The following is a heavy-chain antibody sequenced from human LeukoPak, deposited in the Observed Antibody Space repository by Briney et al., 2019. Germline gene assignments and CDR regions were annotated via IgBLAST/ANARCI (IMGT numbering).Heavy chain of an antibody. CDR1: GFTFDDYD. V-gene: IGHV3-20*04. Sequence: GGSLRLSCAASGFTFDDYDMGWVRHAPGKGLEWVTGINWNGDSTGYADSVKGRFTISRDNAKNSLFLQMNSLRAEDTALYYCARAKVTIDYYYYMDVWGKGTTVTVSS. CDR2: INWNGDST. CDR3: ARAKVTIDYYYYMDV. D-gene: IGHD2-15*01. J-gene: IGHJ6*03.